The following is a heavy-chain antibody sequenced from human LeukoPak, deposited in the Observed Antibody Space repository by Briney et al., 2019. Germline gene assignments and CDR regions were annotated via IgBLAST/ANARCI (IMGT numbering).Heavy chain of an antibody. CDR3: ATDPMVRGVITDY. J-gene: IGHJ4*02. Sequence: ASVKVSCKVSGYTLIELSMHWVRQAPGKGLERMGGFDPEDDETIYAQKFQGRVTMTEDTSTDTAYMELSSLRSEDTAVYYCATDPMVRGVITDYWGQGTLVTVSS. CDR1: GYTLIELS. V-gene: IGHV1-24*01. CDR2: FDPEDDET. D-gene: IGHD3-10*01.